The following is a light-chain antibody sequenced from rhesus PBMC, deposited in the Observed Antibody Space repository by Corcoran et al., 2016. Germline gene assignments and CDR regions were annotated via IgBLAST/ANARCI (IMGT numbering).Light chain of an antibody. CDR3: QQYNSWNT. Sequence: EIVMTQSPATLSLSPGERATLSCRASHSVNSYVAWYQQKPEQAPRPLIYGSSSRATGIPDRVRGSGSGTYFTLIISSLEPEDIGVYCCQQYNSWNTFGGGTKVEIK. V-gene: IGKV3S9*01. CDR1: HSVNSY. CDR2: GSS. J-gene: IGKJ4*01.